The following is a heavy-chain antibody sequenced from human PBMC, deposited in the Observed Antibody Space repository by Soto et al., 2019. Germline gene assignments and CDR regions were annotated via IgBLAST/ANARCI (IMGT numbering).Heavy chain of an antibody. CDR2: IKQDGSET. D-gene: IGHD2-21*02. J-gene: IGHJ4*02. CDR1: GFTLSGYW. Sequence: EVQVVESGGGLVQPGGSLRLSCAASGFTLSGYWMSWVRQAPGKGLEWVANIKQDGSETYYLDSVKGRFTISRDNAKNSLDLHMNTMRAEDTSVYYCARSDLAAVDNWGQGTPVTVSA. CDR3: ARSDLAAVDN. V-gene: IGHV3-7*01.